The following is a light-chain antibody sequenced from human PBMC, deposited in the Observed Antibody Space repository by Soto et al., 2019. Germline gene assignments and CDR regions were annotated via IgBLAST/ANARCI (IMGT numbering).Light chain of an antibody. J-gene: IGKJ4*01. CDR3: QQRSNWPST. CDR2: DAS. CDR1: QSVSSY. V-gene: IGKV3-11*01. Sequence: EIVLTQSPATLSLSPGERATLSCRASQSVSSYLAWYQQKPGQAPRLLIDDASSRATGIPARFSCSGSGTDFTHTITSLEPEDFAVYYCQQRSNWPSTFGGGTKVEI.